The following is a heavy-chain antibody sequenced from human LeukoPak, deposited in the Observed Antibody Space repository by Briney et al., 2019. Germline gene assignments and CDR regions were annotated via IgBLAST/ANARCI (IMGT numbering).Heavy chain of an antibody. CDR1: GFAVSSSY. D-gene: IGHD5-18*01. CDR2: IYSGGTT. CDR3: ARSKRGYSYGFDY. V-gene: IGHV3-66*02. J-gene: IGHJ4*02. Sequence: GGSLRLSCAASGFAVSSSYMSWVRQAPGKGPEWVSVIYSGGTTNYADSVKGRFTISRDNSKNTLYLQMNSLRLEDTAVYYCARSKRGYSYGFDYWGQGTLVTVSS.